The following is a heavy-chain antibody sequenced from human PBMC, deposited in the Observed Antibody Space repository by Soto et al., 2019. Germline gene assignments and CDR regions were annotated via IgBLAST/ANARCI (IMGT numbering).Heavy chain of an antibody. V-gene: IGHV3-21*01. J-gene: IGHJ4*02. CDR2: INGRGNYI. CDR1: GFTFSTYT. CDR3: AREDGKVGTNSAFDY. D-gene: IGHD1-26*01. Sequence: GWLRRSCPSSGFTFSTYTMNWVRQAPGKGLEWVSSINGRGNYIYYAESVKGRFTISRDNAKNSLYLQMDRLRAEDTALYYCAREDGKVGTNSAFDYWGLGALVTVYS.